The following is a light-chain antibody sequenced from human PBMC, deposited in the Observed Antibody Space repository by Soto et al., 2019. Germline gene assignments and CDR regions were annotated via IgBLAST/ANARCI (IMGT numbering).Light chain of an antibody. CDR2: AAS. V-gene: IGKV1-39*01. CDR3: QQSYSMPRT. Sequence: DIPMSQSPSSLSASVGDRVTMTCGASQNIGSYLNWYQQKPGKAPKLLIYAASSLQSGVPSRFSGSGSGTDFTVTIIGLQPEDFATYYCQQSYSMPRTFGGGTKVDI. CDR1: QNIGSY. J-gene: IGKJ4*01.